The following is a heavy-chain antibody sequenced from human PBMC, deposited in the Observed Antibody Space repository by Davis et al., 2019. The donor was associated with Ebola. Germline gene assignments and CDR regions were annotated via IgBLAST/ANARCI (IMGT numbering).Heavy chain of an antibody. V-gene: IGHV4-38-2*02. CDR3: ARVEWSGPFDY. D-gene: IGHD3-3*01. CDR1: GYSMIIVYY. Sequence: SDPLSSPFTVPGYSMIIVYYRGRLRHSPGWALECPRILHQYGNTYYNPSLKSRVSISVDTTKNQFSLKVDSVTAADTAVYYCARVEWSGPFDYWGQGGLVTVSS. CDR2: LHQYGNT. J-gene: IGHJ4*02.